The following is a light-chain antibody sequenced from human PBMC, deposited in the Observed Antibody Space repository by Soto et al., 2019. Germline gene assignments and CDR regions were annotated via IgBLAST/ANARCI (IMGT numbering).Light chain of an antibody. V-gene: IGKV3-20*01. Sequence: VLTQSPGTLSLSPGERVILSCRASQTISRGNLAWYQHKTGQAPRLLIYGGSRRAPGIPDRFSGSGSWTGFTLTISSLESEDFAVYSCLDYGGPPYTFGQGTNL. J-gene: IGKJ2*01. CDR2: GGS. CDR3: LDYGGPPYT. CDR1: QTISRGN.